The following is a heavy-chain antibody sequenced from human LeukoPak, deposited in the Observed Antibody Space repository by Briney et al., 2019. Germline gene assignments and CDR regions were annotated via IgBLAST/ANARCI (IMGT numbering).Heavy chain of an antibody. CDR2: ISYDGSNK. CDR1: GFTFSSYG. CDR3: ARARSDILTGSDLPL. D-gene: IGHD3-9*01. J-gene: IGHJ4*02. V-gene: IGHV3-30*03. Sequence: GGSLRLSCAASGFTFSSYGMHWVRQAPGKGLEWVAVISYDGSNKYYADSVKGRFTISRDNSKNTLYLQMNSLRAEDTAVYYCARARSDILTGSDLPLWGQGTLVTVSS.